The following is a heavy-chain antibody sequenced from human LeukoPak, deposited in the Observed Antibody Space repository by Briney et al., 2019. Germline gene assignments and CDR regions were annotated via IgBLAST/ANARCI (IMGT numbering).Heavy chain of an antibody. J-gene: IGHJ4*02. D-gene: IGHD4-11*01. CDR3: ARYREMDYSNYFDY. CDR1: GFTFSSYW. CDR2: IKQDGSEK. Sequence: GGSLRLSCAASGFTFSSYWMSWVRQAPGKGLEWVANIKQDGSEKYYVDSVKGRFTISRDNAKNSLYLQMNSLRAEDTAVYYCARYREMDYSNYFDYWGQGTLVTVSS. V-gene: IGHV3-7*01.